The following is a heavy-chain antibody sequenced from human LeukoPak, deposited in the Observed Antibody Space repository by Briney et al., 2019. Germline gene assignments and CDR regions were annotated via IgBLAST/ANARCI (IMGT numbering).Heavy chain of an antibody. D-gene: IGHD6-6*01. CDR1: GGTFSSYA. J-gene: IGHJ4*02. CDR2: IIPIFGTA. CDR3: ARELRIAARPLDY. Sequence: SVKVSCKASGGTFSSYAISWVRQAPGQGLEWMGGIIPIFGTANYAQKFQGRVTITADKSTSTAYMELSSLRSEDTAVYYCARELRIAARPLDYWGQGTLVTVSS. V-gene: IGHV1-69*06.